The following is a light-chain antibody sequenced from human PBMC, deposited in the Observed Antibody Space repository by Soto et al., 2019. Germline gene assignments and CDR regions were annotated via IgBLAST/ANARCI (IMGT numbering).Light chain of an antibody. J-gene: IGKJ1*01. CDR2: AAS. CDR1: QSISSY. Sequence: DIQITQSPSSLSASVVDRVTITCRASQSISSYLSWYQQKPGKAPKLLIYAASNLQSGVPSRFSASGSGTDFTLTLNSLQPEDFATYYCQQYNSYRTCGQGTKVDIK. CDR3: QQYNSYRT. V-gene: IGKV1-39*01.